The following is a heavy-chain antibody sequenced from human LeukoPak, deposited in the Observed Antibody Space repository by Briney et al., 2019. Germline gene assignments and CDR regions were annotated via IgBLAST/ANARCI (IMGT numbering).Heavy chain of an antibody. Sequence: GRSLRLSCAASGFTFSSYGMHWVRQAPGKGLEWVAVISYDGSNKYYADSVKGRFTISRDNSKNTLYLQMNSLRAEDTAVYYCARLMRGDLDYWGQGTLVTVSS. CDR2: ISYDGSNK. V-gene: IGHV3-30*03. CDR1: GFTFSSYG. CDR3: ARLMRGDLDY. J-gene: IGHJ4*02. D-gene: IGHD3-16*01.